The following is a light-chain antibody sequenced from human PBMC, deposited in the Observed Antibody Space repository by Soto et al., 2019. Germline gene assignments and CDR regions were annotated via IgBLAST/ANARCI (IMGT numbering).Light chain of an antibody. J-gene: IGKJ1*01. CDR1: QSVLYSSNNKNY. CDR3: QQYETYLKT. Sequence: DIVMTQSPDSLAVSLGERATINCKSSQSVLYSSNNKNYLAWYQQKPGQPPKLLIYWASTRESGVPDRFSGSGSGTEFTLTISRVQPEDFATYYCQQYETYLKTFGQGTKV. CDR2: WAS. V-gene: IGKV4-1*01.